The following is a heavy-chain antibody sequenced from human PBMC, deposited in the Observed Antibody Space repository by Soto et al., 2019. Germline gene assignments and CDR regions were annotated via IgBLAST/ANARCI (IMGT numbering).Heavy chain of an antibody. J-gene: IGHJ6*02. CDR2: IIPIFRTA. CDR3: ARRGRNCGWSIYVYYGMDV. V-gene: IGHV1-69*01. Sequence: QVQLVQSGAEVKKPGSSVKVSCRSSGGTFGTLNSYTINWVRQAPGQGPEWMGDIIPIFRTANYAQKFQGRVTITSYESTITGYMELNSLMSEDTVVYYCARRGRNCGWSIYVYYGMDVWGQGTTVTVSS. D-gene: IGHD6-19*01. CDR1: GGTFGTLNSYT.